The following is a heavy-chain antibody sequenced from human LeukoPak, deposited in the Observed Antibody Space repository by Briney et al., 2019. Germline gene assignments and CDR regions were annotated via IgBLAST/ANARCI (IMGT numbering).Heavy chain of an antibody. CDR3: ARGTLNIPGEHGAFDY. V-gene: IGHV3-21*01. J-gene: IGHJ4*02. Sequence: GGSLRLSCAASRFTFSSYGMNWVRQAPGKGLEWVSSISTSSSYIHYADSVKGRFTISRDNAKNSLYLQMNSLRAEDTAVYYCARGTLNIPGEHGAFDYWGQGTPVTVSS. D-gene: IGHD1-14*01. CDR1: RFTFSSYG. CDR2: ISTSSSYI.